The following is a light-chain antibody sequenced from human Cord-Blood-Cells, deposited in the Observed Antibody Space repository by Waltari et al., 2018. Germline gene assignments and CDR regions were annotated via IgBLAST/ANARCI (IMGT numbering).Light chain of an antibody. J-gene: IGLJ1*01. CDR3: QAWDSSTV. Sequence: SYELTQPPSVSVSPGQTASITCSGDNLGDKYACWYQQKPGQSPVLVIHQDSKRPSGIPERFSGSNSGNTATLTISGTQAMDEADYYCQAWDSSTVFGTGTKVTVL. CDR2: QDS. V-gene: IGLV3-1*01. CDR1: NLGDKY.